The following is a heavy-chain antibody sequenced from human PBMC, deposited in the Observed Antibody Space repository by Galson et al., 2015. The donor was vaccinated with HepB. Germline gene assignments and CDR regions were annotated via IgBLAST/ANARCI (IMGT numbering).Heavy chain of an antibody. CDR1: GFTFSNYW. J-gene: IGHJ5*02. D-gene: IGHD2-2*01. CDR3: GRCISSTSCSPGFDP. V-gene: IGHV3-74*01. CDR2: INSDGSTT. Sequence: SLRLSCAASGFTFSNYWMHWVRQAPGKGLVWVSRINSDGSTTSYADSVKGRFTISRDNAKNTLYLQMNSLRDEDTALYYCGRCISSTSCSPGFDPWGQGTLVTVSS.